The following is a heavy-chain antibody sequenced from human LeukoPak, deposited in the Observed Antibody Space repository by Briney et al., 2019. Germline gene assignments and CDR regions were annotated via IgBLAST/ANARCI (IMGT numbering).Heavy chain of an antibody. V-gene: IGHV4-39*07. J-gene: IGHJ4*02. CDR2: IYYSGST. CDR3: ARVLTMTTVLHYFDY. CDR1: GGSISSSSYY. D-gene: IGHD4-17*01. Sequence: SETLSLTCTVSGGSISSSSYYWGWIRQPPGKGLEWIGSIYYSGSTYYNPSLKSRVTISVDTSKNQFSLKLSSVTAADTAVYYCARVLTMTTVLHYFDYWGQETLVTVSS.